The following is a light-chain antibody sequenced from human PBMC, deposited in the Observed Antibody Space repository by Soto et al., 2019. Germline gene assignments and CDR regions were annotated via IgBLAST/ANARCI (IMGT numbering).Light chain of an antibody. V-gene: IGLV2-11*01. CDR2: DVS. Sequence: QSVLTQPRSVSGSPGQSVIISCTGTSSDVGGYNFVSWYQQHPGNAPKLMIYDVSKRPSGVPDRFSGSKSGNTASLTISGLQAEDEADYYCCSYAGSYTFDVFGTGTKLTVL. J-gene: IGLJ1*01. CDR1: SSDVGGYNF. CDR3: CSYAGSYTFDV.